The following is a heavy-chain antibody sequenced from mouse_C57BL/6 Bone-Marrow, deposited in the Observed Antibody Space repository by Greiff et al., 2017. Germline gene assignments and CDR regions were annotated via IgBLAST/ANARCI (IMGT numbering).Heavy chain of an antibody. D-gene: IGHD2-5*01. J-gene: IGHJ3*01. CDR3: GNSNCVAY. Sequence: QVQLQQPGAELVKPGASVKLSCKASGYTFTSYWMQWVKQRPGQGLEWIGEIDPTDSNTNYNQKFKGKATLTVDKSSSTAYMQLSSLTSEDSAVYYCGNSNCVAYWGQGTLVTVSA. CDR2: IDPTDSNT. CDR1: GYTFTSYW. V-gene: IGHV1-50*01.